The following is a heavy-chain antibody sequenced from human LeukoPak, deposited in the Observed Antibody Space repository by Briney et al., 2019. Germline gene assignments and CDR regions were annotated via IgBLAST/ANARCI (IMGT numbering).Heavy chain of an antibody. J-gene: IGHJ4*02. Sequence: PGGSLRLSCAASGFTFSNAWMSWVRQAPGKGLEWVGRIKSKTDGGTTDYAAPVKGRFTISRDDSKNTLYLQMNSLKTEDTAVYYCTTDRRGYSCGFGLRYWGQGTLVTVSS. D-gene: IGHD5-18*01. CDR1: GFTFSNAW. CDR2: IKSKTDGGTT. CDR3: TTDRRGYSCGFGLRY. V-gene: IGHV3-15*01.